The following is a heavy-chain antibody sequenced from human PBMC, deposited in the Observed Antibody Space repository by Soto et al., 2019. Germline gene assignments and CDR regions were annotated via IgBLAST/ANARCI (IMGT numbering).Heavy chain of an antibody. CDR2: IYYSGST. J-gene: IGHJ2*01. CDR1: GGSISSYY. V-gene: IGHV4-59*08. CDR3: AATTVTTNYWYFDL. Sequence: SETLSLTCTVSGGSISSYYWSWIRQPPGKGLEWIGYIYYSGSTNYNPSLKSRVTISVDTSKNQFSLKLSSVTAADTAVYYCAATTVTTNYWYFDLWGRGTLVTVSS. D-gene: IGHD4-17*01.